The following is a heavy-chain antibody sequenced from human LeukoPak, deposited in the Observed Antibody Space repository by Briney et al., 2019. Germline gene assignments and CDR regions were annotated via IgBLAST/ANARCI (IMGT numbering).Heavy chain of an antibody. CDR1: GFTFSSYS. CDR3: ARDIVVVPAAIVERVGYMDV. CDR2: IYSGGST. V-gene: IGHV3-66*02. J-gene: IGHJ6*03. D-gene: IGHD2-2*02. Sequence: PGGSLRLSCAASGFTFSSYSMSWVRQAPGKGLEWVSVIYSGGSTYYADSVKGRFTISRDNSKNTLYLRMNSLRAEDTAVYYCARDIVVVPAAIVERVGYMDVWGKGTTVTVSS.